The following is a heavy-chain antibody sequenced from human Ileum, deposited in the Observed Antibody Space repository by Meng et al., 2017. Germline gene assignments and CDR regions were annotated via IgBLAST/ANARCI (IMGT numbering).Heavy chain of an antibody. D-gene: IGHD2-15*01. CDR2: IHYTGSIT. Sequence: SETLSLTCTVSGDSMSGFYWTWIRQPPGKGLEWIGNIHYTGSITDYSPSLKSRVTISIDTSKSQFSLNLNSVTAADTAIYYCARFCSGGRCPEYWGQGTLVTVSS. V-gene: IGHV4-59*01. J-gene: IGHJ4*02. CDR1: GDSMSGFY. CDR3: ARFCSGGRCPEY.